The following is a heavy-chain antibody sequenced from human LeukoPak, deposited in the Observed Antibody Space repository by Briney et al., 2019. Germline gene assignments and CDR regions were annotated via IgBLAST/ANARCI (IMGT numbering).Heavy chain of an antibody. CDR1: GYSFTSYL. Sequence: GESLKISCKGSGYSFTSYLIVGVGQMPGKSLEWMGVIYPGDSDTRYSPSFQGHLTISADNTISTGYLQWSSLKATDTAMYYCARLSGGWYYFAYWGQGTLVTVSS. CDR3: ARLSGGWYYFAY. J-gene: IGHJ4*02. D-gene: IGHD6-19*01. CDR2: IYPGDSDT. V-gene: IGHV5-51*01.